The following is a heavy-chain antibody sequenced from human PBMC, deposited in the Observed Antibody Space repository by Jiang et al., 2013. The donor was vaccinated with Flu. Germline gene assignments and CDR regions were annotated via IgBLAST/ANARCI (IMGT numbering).Heavy chain of an antibody. D-gene: IGHD3-10*01. Sequence: SGSGLVKPSGTLSLTCAVSGASIITSDWWSWVRRSPGKGLEWIGEISHTGSTTYQWSLRSRVTISIDRSNNHFSLTLTSVTAADTAMYYCATGTGNYNFWGQGTLVTVSS. J-gene: IGHJ4*02. V-gene: IGHV4-4*02. CDR1: GASIITSDW. CDR2: ISHTGST. CDR3: ATGTGNYNF.